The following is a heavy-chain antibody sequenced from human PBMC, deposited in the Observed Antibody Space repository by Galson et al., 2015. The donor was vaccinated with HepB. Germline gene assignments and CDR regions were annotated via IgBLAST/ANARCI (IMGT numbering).Heavy chain of an antibody. Sequence: QSGAEVKKPGESLRISCKGSGYSFTSYWISWVRQMPGKGLEWMGRIDPSDSYTNYSPSFQGHVTISADKSISTAYLQWSSLKASDTAMYYCARHYYYGSGSYYNYAFDIWGQGTMVTVSS. CDR1: GYSFTSYW. V-gene: IGHV5-10-1*01. J-gene: IGHJ3*02. D-gene: IGHD3-10*01. CDR3: ARHYYYGSGSYYNYAFDI. CDR2: IDPSDSYT.